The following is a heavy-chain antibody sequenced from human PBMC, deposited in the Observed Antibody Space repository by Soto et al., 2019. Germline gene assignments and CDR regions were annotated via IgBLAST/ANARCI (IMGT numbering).Heavy chain of an antibody. CDR1: GYTFTSYG. Sequence: QVQLVQSGGEVRKPGASVTVSCKASGYTFTSYGISWVRQAPGQGLEWMGWISGYNGKTNYAQKVQDRVTMTTDTSTSTVYVELRSLRFDDTAVYYCAREGDVTYYYSGMDVWGQGTTVTVSS. CDR2: ISGYNGKT. V-gene: IGHV1-18*01. CDR3: AREGDVTYYYSGMDV. D-gene: IGHD2-21*02. J-gene: IGHJ6*02.